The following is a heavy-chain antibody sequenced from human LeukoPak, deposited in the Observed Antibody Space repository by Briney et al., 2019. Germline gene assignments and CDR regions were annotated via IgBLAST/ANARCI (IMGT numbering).Heavy chain of an antibody. CDR1: GYTFTSYG. Sequence: GASVKVSCKASGYTFTSYGISWVRQAPGQGLEWMGWISAYNGNTNYAQKLQGRVTMTTDTSTSTAYMELRSLRSDDTAVYYCARVPTRKVHYYMDVWGKGTTVTVSS. CDR3: ARVPTRKVHYYMDV. D-gene: IGHD3-10*01. CDR2: ISAYNGNT. J-gene: IGHJ6*03. V-gene: IGHV1-18*01.